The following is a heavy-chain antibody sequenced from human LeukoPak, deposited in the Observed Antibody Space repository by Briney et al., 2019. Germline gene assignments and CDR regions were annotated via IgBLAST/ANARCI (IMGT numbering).Heavy chain of an antibody. CDR3: VWSRGCIHGVCCVGSDAFDI. V-gene: IGHV1-18*01. CDR1: GYTFTSYD. Sequence: ASVKVSCKASGYTFTSYDINWVRQATGQGLEWMGWISAYNGNTNSAQKLQGRVTMTTDTSTSTAYMELRSLRSDDTAIYYCVWSRGCIHGVCCVGSDAFDIWGQGTMVTVSS. D-gene: IGHD2-8*01. J-gene: IGHJ3*02. CDR2: ISAYNGNT.